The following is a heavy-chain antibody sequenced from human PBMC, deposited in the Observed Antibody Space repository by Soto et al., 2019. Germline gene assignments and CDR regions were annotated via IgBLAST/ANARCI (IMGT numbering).Heavy chain of an antibody. CDR3: ARDWAVTAILSGY. J-gene: IGHJ4*02. CDR1: GYPFTSYG. Sequence: GASVKVSCTASGYPFTSYGISWVRHAPGQGLEWMGWISGYNGNTKYAQKLQGRVTMTTDTSTSTAYMELRSLRSDDTAVYYCARDWAVTAILSGYWGQGTLVTVSS. D-gene: IGHD2-21*02. V-gene: IGHV1-18*04. CDR2: ISGYNGNT.